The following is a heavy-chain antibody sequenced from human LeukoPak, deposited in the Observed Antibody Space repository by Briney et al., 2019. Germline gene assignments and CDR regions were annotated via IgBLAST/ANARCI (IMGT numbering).Heavy chain of an antibody. CDR1: GFTFSSYE. D-gene: IGHD6-19*01. CDR3: ARGLEYSSGWFGGQTYYYGMDV. CDR2: IWYDGSNK. Sequence: GGSLRLSCTASGFTFSSYEMNWVRQAPGKGLEWVAVIWYDGSNKYYADSVKGRFTISRDNSKNTLYLQMNSLRAEDTAVYYCARGLEYSSGWFGGQTYYYGMDVWGQGTTVTVSS. J-gene: IGHJ6*02. V-gene: IGHV3-33*08.